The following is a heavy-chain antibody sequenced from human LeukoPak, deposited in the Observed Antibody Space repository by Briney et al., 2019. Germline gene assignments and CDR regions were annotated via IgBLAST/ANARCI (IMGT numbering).Heavy chain of an antibody. CDR1: GFTFSSYG. Sequence: GGSLRLSCAASGFTFSSYGMHWVRQAPGKGLEWVAVISYDGSNKYYADSVKGRFTISRDNSKNTLYLQMNSLRAEDTAVYYCARRPGSGTYYVDVWGKGTTVTVSS. J-gene: IGHJ6*03. CDR2: ISYDGSNK. V-gene: IGHV3-30*03. D-gene: IGHD3-10*01. CDR3: ARRPGSGTYYVDV.